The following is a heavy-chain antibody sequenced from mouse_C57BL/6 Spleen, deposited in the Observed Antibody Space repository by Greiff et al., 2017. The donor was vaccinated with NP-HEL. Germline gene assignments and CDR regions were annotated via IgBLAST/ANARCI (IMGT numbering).Heavy chain of an antibody. Sequence: EVQWVESGGDLVKPGGSLKLSCAASGFTFSSYGMSWVRQTPDKRLEWVATISSGGSYTYYPDSVKGRFTISRDNAKNTLYLQMSSLKSEDTAMYYCARQMMVTTFFDYWGQGTTLTVSS. V-gene: IGHV5-6*01. CDR2: ISSGGSYT. CDR1: GFTFSSYG. J-gene: IGHJ2*01. CDR3: ARQMMVTTFFDY. D-gene: IGHD2-3*01.